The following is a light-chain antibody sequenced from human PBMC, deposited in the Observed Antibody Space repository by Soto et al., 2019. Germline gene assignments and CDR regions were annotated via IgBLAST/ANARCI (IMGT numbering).Light chain of an antibody. V-gene: IGKV3-15*01. CDR2: GAS. CDR1: QSVSSN. Sequence: EIVMTQSPATLSVSPGERATLSCRASQSVSSNLAWYQQKPGQAPRLLIYGASIRATDIPDRFSGSGSVTEYTLTISSLQSEDFAVYYCQQYNNWPRRFGQGTKV. CDR3: QQYNNWPRR. J-gene: IGKJ1*01.